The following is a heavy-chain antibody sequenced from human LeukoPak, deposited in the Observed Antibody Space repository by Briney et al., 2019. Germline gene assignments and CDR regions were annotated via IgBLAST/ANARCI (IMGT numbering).Heavy chain of an antibody. Sequence: PGGSLRLSCAASGFTFSSYGMHWVRQAPGKGLEWVAVISYDGSNKYYADSVKGRFTISRDNSKNTLYLQMNSLRAEDTAVYYCAKSNSGYDLVAVAANMDYWGQGTLVTVSS. CDR1: GFTFSSYG. D-gene: IGHD5-12*01. CDR3: AKSNSGYDLVAVAANMDY. CDR2: ISYDGSNK. V-gene: IGHV3-30*18. J-gene: IGHJ4*02.